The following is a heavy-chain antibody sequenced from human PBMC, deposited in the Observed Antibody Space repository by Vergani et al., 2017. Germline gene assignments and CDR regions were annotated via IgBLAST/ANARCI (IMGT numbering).Heavy chain of an antibody. V-gene: IGHV3-13*01. J-gene: IGHJ4*02. Sequence: EVQLVESGGGLVQPGGSLRLSCAASGFTFSSYDMHWVRQATGKGLEWVSAIGTAGDTYYPGSVKGRFTISRENAKNTLYLQMNSLRAEDTAVYYCAKDRLPPGIAAAWGQGTLVTVSS. CDR1: GFTFSSYD. CDR2: IGTAGDT. D-gene: IGHD6-13*01. CDR3: AKDRLPPGIAAA.